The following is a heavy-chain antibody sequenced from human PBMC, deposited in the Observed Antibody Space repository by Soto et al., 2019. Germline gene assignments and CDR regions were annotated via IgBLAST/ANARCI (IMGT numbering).Heavy chain of an antibody. CDR2: ISGSGGST. J-gene: IGHJ6*02. CDR3: AKGEYCSGGSCYDIDSSYYYYGMDV. V-gene: IGHV3-23*01. Sequence: EVQLLESGGGLVQPGGSLRLSCAASGFTFSSYAMSWVRQAPGKGLEWVSAISGSGGSTYYADSVKGRFTISRDNSKNTLYLQMNSLRAEDTAVYYCAKGEYCSGGSCYDIDSSYYYYGMDVWGQGTTVTVSS. CDR1: GFTFSSYA. D-gene: IGHD2-15*01.